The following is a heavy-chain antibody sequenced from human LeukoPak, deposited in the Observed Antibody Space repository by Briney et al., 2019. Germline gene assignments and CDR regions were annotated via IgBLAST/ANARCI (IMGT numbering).Heavy chain of an antibody. D-gene: IGHD1-14*01. CDR1: GYTFTSYG. V-gene: IGHV1-2*02. Sequence: GASVTVSCKASGYTFTSYGISWVRQAPGQGLEWMGWISANSGGTNYAQKFQGRVTMTRDTSISTAYMELSRLKSDDTAVYYCARYNEGFDPWGQGTVVTVSS. J-gene: IGHJ5*02. CDR3: ARYNEGFDP. CDR2: ISANSGGT.